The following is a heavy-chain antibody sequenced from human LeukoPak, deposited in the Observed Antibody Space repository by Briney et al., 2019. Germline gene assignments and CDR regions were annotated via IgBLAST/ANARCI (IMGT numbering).Heavy chain of an antibody. CDR2: IRSDGNYK. V-gene: IGHV3-30*02. D-gene: IGHD2-2*01. Sequence: PGGSLRLSCAASGFTFSTYGMHWVRQAPGKGLEWVSFIRSDGNYKKYADSLKGRFTISRDNSKNTLYLQMNGLRPEDTAVYYCAKGTPPLVPAGVDYWGQGTLVTVSS. CDR3: AKGTPPLVPAGVDY. J-gene: IGHJ4*02. CDR1: GFTFSTYG.